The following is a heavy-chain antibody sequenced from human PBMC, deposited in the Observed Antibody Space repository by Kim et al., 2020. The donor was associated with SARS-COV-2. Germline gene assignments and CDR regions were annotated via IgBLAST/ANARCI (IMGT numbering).Heavy chain of an antibody. J-gene: IGHJ6*02. V-gene: IGHV4-59*01. D-gene: IGHD1-1*01. CDR1: GGSISSYY. Sequence: SETLSLTCTVSGGSISSYYWSWIRQPPGKGLEWIGYIYYSGSTNYNPSLKSRVTISVDTSKNQFSLKLSSVTAADTAVYYCARGEPGGWNDVMNVWGQGTTVTVSS. CDR2: IYYSGST. CDR3: ARGEPGGWNDVMNV.